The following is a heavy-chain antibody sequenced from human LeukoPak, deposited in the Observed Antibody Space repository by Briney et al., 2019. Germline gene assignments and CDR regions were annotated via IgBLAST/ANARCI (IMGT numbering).Heavy chain of an antibody. J-gene: IGHJ6*03. CDR3: AKVGCSSTSCQIFYYYMDV. V-gene: IGHV3-48*04. Sequence: LPGESLRLSCAASGFTFSSYGMHWVRQAPGKGLEWVSYISSSSSTIYYADSVKGRFTISRDNAKNSLYLQMNSLRAEDTAVYYCAKVGCSSTSCQIFYYYMDVWGKGTTVTV. D-gene: IGHD2-2*01. CDR2: ISSSSSTI. CDR1: GFTFSSYG.